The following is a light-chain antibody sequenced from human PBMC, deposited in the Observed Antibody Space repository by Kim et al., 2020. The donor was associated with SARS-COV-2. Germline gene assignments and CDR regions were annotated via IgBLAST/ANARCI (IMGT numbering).Light chain of an antibody. CDR1: SSDVGGYNY. CDR3: SSYTSSSTLV. J-gene: IGLJ2*01. V-gene: IGLV2-14*01. CDR2: DVS. Sequence: QSALTQPASVSGSPGQSITISCTGTSSDVGGYNYVSWYQQHPGKAPKLMIYDVSKRPSGVSNRFSGSKSGNTASLTISGLQAEDEADHYCSSYTSSSTLVFGGGTQLTVL.